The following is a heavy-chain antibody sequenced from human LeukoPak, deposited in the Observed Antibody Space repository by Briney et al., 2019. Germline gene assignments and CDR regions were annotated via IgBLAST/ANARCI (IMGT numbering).Heavy chain of an antibody. J-gene: IGHJ4*02. D-gene: IGHD6-19*01. CDR1: GGSTSSYY. Sequence: SETLSLTCTVSGGSTSSYYWSWIRQPPGKGLEWIGYIYYSGSTNYNPSLKSRVTISVDTSKNQFSLKLSSVTAADTAVYYCARDQAVWGQGTLVTVSS. CDR2: IYYSGST. CDR3: ARDQAV. V-gene: IGHV4-59*01.